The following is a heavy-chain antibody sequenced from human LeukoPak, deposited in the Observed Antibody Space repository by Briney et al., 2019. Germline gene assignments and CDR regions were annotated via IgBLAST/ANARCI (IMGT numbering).Heavy chain of an antibody. CDR1: GYSFTSYW. D-gene: IGHD3-22*01. V-gene: IGHV5-51*01. CDR3: ASAPVNYYDSSGQFDY. CDR2: IYPGDSDT. J-gene: IGHJ4*02. Sequence: GESLKISCQGSGYSFTSYWIAWVRQMPGKGLEWMGIIYPGDSDTRYSPSFQGQVSISADTSINTAYLQWNNLKASDTAVYYCASAPVNYYDSSGQFDYWGQGTLVTVSS.